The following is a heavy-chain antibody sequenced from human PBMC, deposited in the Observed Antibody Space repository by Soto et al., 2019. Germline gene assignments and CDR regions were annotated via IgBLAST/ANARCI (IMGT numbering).Heavy chain of an antibody. CDR2: IYHSGST. CDR1: GVSIISGGYS. Sequence: TLPLTCAVSGVSIISGGYSLSWIRKPPGKGLEWIGYIYHSGSTYYNPSLKSRVTISVDRSKNQFSLKLSSVTAADTAVYYCARVFGKFYYGSGSYYRPRSSVWGQGTTVTVSS. D-gene: IGHD3-10*01. V-gene: IGHV4-30-2*01. CDR3: ARVFGKFYYGSGSYYRPRSSV. J-gene: IGHJ6*02.